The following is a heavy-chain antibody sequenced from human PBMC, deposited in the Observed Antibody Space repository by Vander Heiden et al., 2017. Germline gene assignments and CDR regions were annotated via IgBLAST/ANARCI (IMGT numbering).Heavy chain of an antibody. Sequence: EVQLVESGGGLAQPGGSLRLSCAASGFTFSSYWMRWVRHAPGKGLEWVANIKQGGSEKYYVDSVKGRFTISRDNAKNSLYLQMNSLRAEDTAVYYCARAPRYSSGWYGDYWGQGTLVTVSS. CDR1: GFTFSSYW. CDR2: IKQGGSEK. CDR3: ARAPRYSSGWYGDY. J-gene: IGHJ4*02. D-gene: IGHD6-19*01. V-gene: IGHV3-7*01.